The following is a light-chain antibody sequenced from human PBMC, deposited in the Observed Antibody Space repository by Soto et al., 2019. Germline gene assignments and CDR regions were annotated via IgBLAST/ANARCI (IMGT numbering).Light chain of an antibody. CDR2: GAS. CDR1: QSVSSN. CDR3: QQYNNWPPIT. V-gene: IGKV3-15*01. J-gene: IGKJ5*01. Sequence: EVAMTQSPATLSVSPGERATLSCRASQSVSSNLAWYQQKPGQAPRLLIYGASTRATGIPVRFSGSGAGTEFTLTISSLQSEDFAVYYCQQYNNWPPITFGQGTRLEIK.